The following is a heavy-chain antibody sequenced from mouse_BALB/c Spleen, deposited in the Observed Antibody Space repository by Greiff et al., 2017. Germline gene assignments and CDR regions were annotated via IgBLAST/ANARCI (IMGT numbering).Heavy chain of an antibody. CDR1: GFSLTDYG. Sequence: LVESGPGLVAPSQSLSITCTVSGFSLTDYGVSWIRQPPGKGLEWLGVIWGGGSTYYNSALKSRLSISKDNSKSQVFLKMNSLQTDDTAMYYCARYYYGSSSWFAYWGQGTLVTVSA. J-gene: IGHJ3*01. V-gene: IGHV2-6-5*01. CDR3: ARYYYGSSSWFAY. D-gene: IGHD1-1*01. CDR2: IWGGGST.